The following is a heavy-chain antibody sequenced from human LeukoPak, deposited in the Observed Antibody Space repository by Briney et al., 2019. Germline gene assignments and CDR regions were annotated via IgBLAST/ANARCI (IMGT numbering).Heavy chain of an antibody. CDR1: GFTFSSYA. CDR3: AKDRLRFLEWLSIEFDY. D-gene: IGHD3-3*01. Sequence: PGGSLRLSCAASGFTFSSYAMSWVRQAPGKGLEWVSAISGSGGSTYYADSVKGRFTISRDNSKNTLYLQMNSLRAEDTAVYYCAKDRLRFLEWLSIEFDYWGQGTLVTVSS. V-gene: IGHV3-23*01. CDR2: ISGSGGST. J-gene: IGHJ4*02.